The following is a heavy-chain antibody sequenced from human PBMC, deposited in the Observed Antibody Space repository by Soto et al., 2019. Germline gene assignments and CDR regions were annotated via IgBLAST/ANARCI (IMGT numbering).Heavy chain of an antibody. CDR1: GGSISSYY. CDR3: ARSSSGWYHGYYYYGMDA. CDR2: IYYSGST. J-gene: IGHJ6*02. V-gene: IGHV4-59*01. Sequence: LSLTCTVSGGSISSYYWSWIRQPPGKGLEWIGYIYYSGSTNYNPSLKGRVTISVDTSKNQFSLKLSSVTAADTAVYYCARSSSGWYHGYYYYGMDAWGQGTTVTV. D-gene: IGHD6-19*01.